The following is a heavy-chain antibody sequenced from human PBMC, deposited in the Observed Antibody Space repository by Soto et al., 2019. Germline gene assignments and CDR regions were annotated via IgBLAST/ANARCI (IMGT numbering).Heavy chain of an antibody. V-gene: IGHV1-69*12. CDR1: GGTFSSYA. CDR3: AGGLWDGGLRGGYFDL. J-gene: IGHJ2*01. D-gene: IGHD4-17*01. CDR2: IIPIVGTA. Sequence: QVQLVQSGAEVKKPGSSVKVSCKASGGTFSSYAISWVRQAPGQGLEWMGGIIPIVGTANYAQKFQGRVTITADEATSTDHMELSRLRAEDTAGYCCAGGLWDGGLRGGYFDLWGRGTLVTVAS.